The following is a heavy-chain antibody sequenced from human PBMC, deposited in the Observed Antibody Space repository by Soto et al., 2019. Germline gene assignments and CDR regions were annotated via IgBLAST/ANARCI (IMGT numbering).Heavy chain of an antibody. CDR3: ARGAIAVAGTWWFDP. CDR1: GGSFSGYY. CDR2: INHSGST. V-gene: IGHV4-34*01. Sequence: SETLSLTCAVYGGSFSGYYWTWIRQPPGTGLEWIGEINHSGSTNYNPSLKSRVTISVDTSKNQFSLKLSSVTAADTAVYYCARGAIAVAGTWWFDPWGQGTLVTVSS. J-gene: IGHJ5*02. D-gene: IGHD6-19*01.